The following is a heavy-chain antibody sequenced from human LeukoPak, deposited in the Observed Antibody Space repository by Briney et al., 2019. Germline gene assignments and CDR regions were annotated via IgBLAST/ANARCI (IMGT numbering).Heavy chain of an antibody. CDR1: GYSFTSYW. Sequence: GESLKISCKGSGYSFTSYWIGWVRQMPGKGLEWMGIIYPGDSDTRYSPSFQGQVTISADKSISTAYLQWSSLKASDTAMYYCASIKPAAIGQLDAFDIWGQGTMVTVSS. CDR3: ASIKPAAIGQLDAFDI. V-gene: IGHV5-51*01. D-gene: IGHD2-2*01. CDR2: IYPGDSDT. J-gene: IGHJ3*02.